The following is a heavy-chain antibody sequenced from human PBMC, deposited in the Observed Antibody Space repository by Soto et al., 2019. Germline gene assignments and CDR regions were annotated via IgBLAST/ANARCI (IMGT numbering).Heavy chain of an antibody. D-gene: IGHD6-13*01. Sequence: PGGSLRLSCAASGFTFSSYALHWVRQAPGKGLEWVAVISYDGSNKYYADSVKGRFTISRDNSKNTLYLQMNSLRAEDTAVYYCAGGGSSRREVYYYYGMDVWGQGTTVTVSS. CDR1: GFTFSSYA. J-gene: IGHJ6*02. V-gene: IGHV3-30-3*01. CDR2: ISYDGSNK. CDR3: AGGGSSRREVYYYYGMDV.